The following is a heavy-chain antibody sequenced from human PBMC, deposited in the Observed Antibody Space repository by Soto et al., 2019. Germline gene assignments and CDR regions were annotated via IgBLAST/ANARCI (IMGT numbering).Heavy chain of an antibody. CDR1: GYSFTSYW. V-gene: IGHV5-10-1*01. Sequence: RGESLKISCKGSGYSFTSYWVSWVRQMPGKGLEWMGRIDPSDSYTNYSPSFQGHVTISADKSISTAYLQWSSLKASDTAMYYCARLPTYSSGWYESRVSRSSYYGMDVWGQGTTVTVSS. CDR3: ARLPTYSSGWYESRVSRSSYYGMDV. D-gene: IGHD6-19*01. CDR2: IDPSDSYT. J-gene: IGHJ6*02.